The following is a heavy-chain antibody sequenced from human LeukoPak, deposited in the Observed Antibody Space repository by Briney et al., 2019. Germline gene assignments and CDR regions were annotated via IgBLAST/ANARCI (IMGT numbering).Heavy chain of an antibody. D-gene: IGHD3-10*01. J-gene: IGHJ3*02. Sequence: GGCLRLSCAASGFSFRTYWMTWVRQAPGKGLEWVANIKPDGSEEYYADSMKGRFTISRDNAKNSLYLQMNSLRAEDTAVYYCASRIWFGEFNFDAFDIWGQGTMVTVSS. CDR3: ASRIWFGEFNFDAFDI. V-gene: IGHV3-7*01. CDR2: IKPDGSEE. CDR1: GFSFRTYW.